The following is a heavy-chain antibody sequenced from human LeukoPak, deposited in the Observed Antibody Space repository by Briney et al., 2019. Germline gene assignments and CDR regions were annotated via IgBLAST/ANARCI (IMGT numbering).Heavy chain of an antibody. J-gene: IGHJ3*02. D-gene: IGHD1-26*01. V-gene: IGHV1-69*05. CDR1: GGTFSSYA. Sequence: ASVKVSCKASGGTFSSYAISWVRQAPGQGLEWMGGIIPIFGTANYAQKFQGRVTITTDESTSTAYMELSSLRSEDTAVYYCARGGVGATMGDAFDIWGQGTMVTVSS. CDR2: IIPIFGTA. CDR3: ARGGVGATMGDAFDI.